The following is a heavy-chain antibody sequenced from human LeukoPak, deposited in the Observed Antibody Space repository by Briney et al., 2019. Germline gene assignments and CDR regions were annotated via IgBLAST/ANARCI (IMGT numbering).Heavy chain of an antibody. Sequence: PGGSLRLSCAVSGFTFSSYSMNWVRQAPGKGLEWVSSISSSSSYIFYADSMKGRFTISRDNAKHSLYLQMNSLRAEDTAMYYCARRVNYDTSAQGWYFDLWGRGTLLTVSS. CDR2: ISSSSSYI. V-gene: IGHV3-21*01. J-gene: IGHJ2*01. D-gene: IGHD3-22*01. CDR1: GFTFSSYS. CDR3: ARRVNYDTSAQGWYFDL.